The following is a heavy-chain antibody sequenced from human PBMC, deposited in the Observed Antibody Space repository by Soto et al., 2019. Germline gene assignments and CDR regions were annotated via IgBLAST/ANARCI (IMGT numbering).Heavy chain of an antibody. J-gene: IGHJ4*02. Sequence: PGGSLRLSCAASGFTFSSYAMSWVRQAPGKGLEWVSAISGSGGSTYYADSVKGRFTISRDNSKNTLYLQMNSLRAEDTAVYYCAKDRSRRLLWFGELLPFDYWGQGTLVTVSS. CDR1: GFTFSSYA. D-gene: IGHD3-10*01. CDR2: ISGSGGST. V-gene: IGHV3-23*01. CDR3: AKDRSRRLLWFGELLPFDY.